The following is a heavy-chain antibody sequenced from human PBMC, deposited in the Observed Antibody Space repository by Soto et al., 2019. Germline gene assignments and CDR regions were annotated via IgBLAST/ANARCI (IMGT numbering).Heavy chain of an antibody. CDR1: GYTFTGYS. J-gene: IGHJ5*02. D-gene: IGHD3-10*01. CDR2: INPDGGGT. Sequence: ASVKGSCKASGYTFTGYSIHWVRQAPGQGLEWMGWINPDGGGTNYAQRFQGRVTMTRDTSTSTAYMELSRLTSDDTAVYYCGWFVGESDRWGRG. CDR3: GWFVGESDR. V-gene: IGHV1-2*02.